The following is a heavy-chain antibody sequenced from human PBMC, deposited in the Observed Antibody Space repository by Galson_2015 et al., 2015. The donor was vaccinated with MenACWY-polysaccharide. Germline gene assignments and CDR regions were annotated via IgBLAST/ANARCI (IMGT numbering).Heavy chain of an antibody. CDR1: GGSRSRYS. V-gene: IGHV1-69*04. CDR3: ARVDCSGGHCYFAY. J-gene: IGHJ4*02. D-gene: IGHD2-15*01. CDR2: IIPFATME. Sequence: QSGAEVKKPGSSVRVSCKASGGSRSRYSIGWVRQAPGQGLEWMGRIIPFATMESYAQKFQGRVTSSADSSINTVYMQLTSLTSDDTAVYFCARVDCSGGHCYFAYWGQGTLVTVSS.